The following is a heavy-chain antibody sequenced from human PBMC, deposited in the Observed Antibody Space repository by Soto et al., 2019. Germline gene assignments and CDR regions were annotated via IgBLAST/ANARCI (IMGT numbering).Heavy chain of an antibody. J-gene: IGHJ6*02. CDR2: ISNSGNTI. V-gene: IGHV3-48*03. CDR3: ARDIDNRDYYYGLDV. Sequence: GGSLRLSCVASGFVFKNYEMNWVRQAPGKGLEWISFISNSGNTIYVADSMRGRFTISRDNAKNSLFLQMNSLRADDTAVYYCARDIDNRDYYYGLDVWGQGTTVTVSS. CDR1: GFVFKNYE. D-gene: IGHD1-20*01.